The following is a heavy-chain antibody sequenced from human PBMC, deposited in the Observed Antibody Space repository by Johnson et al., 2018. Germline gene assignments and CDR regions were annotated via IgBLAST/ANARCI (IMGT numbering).Heavy chain of an antibody. CDR2: ITRKADGGTT. Sequence: VQLVQSGGGLVQPGGSLRLSCVASGFTFSNYAMNWVRQAPGKGLEWVGFITRKADGGTTEYGASVRDKFSISRDDSKNIAYLHMNSLKTDDTAVYFCTFAPSGTYAPGVGAFEIWGQGTMVTVSS. D-gene: IGHD1-26*01. CDR3: TFAPSGTYAPGVGAFEI. V-gene: IGHV3-49*04. CDR1: GFTFSNYA. J-gene: IGHJ3*02.